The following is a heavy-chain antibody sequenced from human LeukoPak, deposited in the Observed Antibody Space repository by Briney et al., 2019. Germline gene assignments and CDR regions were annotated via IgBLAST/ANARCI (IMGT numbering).Heavy chain of an antibody. CDR3: ARDTYGDYLY. V-gene: IGHV4-59*05. Sequence: SETLSLTCTVSGGSISSHYWSWIRQPPGKGLEWIGSIYYSGSTYYNPSLKSRVTISVDTSKNQFSLKLSSVTAADTAVYYCARDTYGDYLYWGQGTLVTVSS. CDR1: GGSISSHY. J-gene: IGHJ4*02. CDR2: IYYSGST. D-gene: IGHD4-17*01.